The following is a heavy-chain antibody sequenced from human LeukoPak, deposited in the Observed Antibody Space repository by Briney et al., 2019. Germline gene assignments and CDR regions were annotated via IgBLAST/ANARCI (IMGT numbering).Heavy chain of an antibody. CDR1: GGSISSYY. D-gene: IGHD3-10*01. V-gene: IGHV4-4*07. J-gene: IGHJ5*02. CDR2: IYTSGST. CDR3: AGEPDRDYTYYYGSGSYYWFDP. Sequence: PSETLSLTCTVSGGSISSYYWSWIRQPAGKGLEWIGRIYTSGSTNYNPSLKSRVTMSVDTSKNQFSLKLSSVTAADTAVYYCAGEPDRDYTYYYGSGSYYWFDPWGQGTLVTVSS.